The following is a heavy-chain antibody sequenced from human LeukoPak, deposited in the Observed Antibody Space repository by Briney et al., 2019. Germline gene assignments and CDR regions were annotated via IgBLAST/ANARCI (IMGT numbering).Heavy chain of an antibody. CDR2: IKSKTFGGTT. V-gene: IGHV3-15*01. Sequence: GGSLRLSCAASGFTFSSYGMHWVRQAPGKGLEWVGRIKSKTFGGTTDYAAPVKGRFTISRDDSKNTLYLHMNTLKTEDTAIYYCTTLGAFDYWGQGTLVTVSS. CDR1: GFTFSSYG. CDR3: TTLGAFDY. D-gene: IGHD3-16*01. J-gene: IGHJ4*02.